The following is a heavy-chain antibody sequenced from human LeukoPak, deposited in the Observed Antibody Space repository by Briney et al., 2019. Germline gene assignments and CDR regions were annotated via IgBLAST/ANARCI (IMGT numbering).Heavy chain of an antibody. V-gene: IGHV5-51*01. CDR2: IYPGDSDT. D-gene: IGHD3-9*01. CDR1: GYSFTKYW. CDR3: ARQSYDILTGFYNQDHFDY. J-gene: IGHJ4*02. Sequence: GESLKISCQGSGYSFTKYWIGWVRQMPEKGLEWMGIIYPGDSDTRYSPSFQGQVTISADKSISTAYLQWSSLKASDTAMYYCARQSYDILTGFYNQDHFDYWGQGTLVTVSS.